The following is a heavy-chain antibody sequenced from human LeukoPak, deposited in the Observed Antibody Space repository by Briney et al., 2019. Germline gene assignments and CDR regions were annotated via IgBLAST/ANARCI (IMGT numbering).Heavy chain of an antibody. CDR1: GFTFSSYA. D-gene: IGHD2-2*01. J-gene: IGHJ6*02. CDR2: ISYDGSNK. CDR3: ARPLGYCSSTSCYYYYGMDV. V-gene: IGHV3-30*04. Sequence: PGRSLRLSCAASGFTFSSYAMHWVRQAPGKGLEWVAVISYDGSNKYYADSVKGRFTISRDNSKNTLYLQMNSLRAEDTAVYYCARPLGYCSSTSCYYYYGMDVWGQGTLVTVSS.